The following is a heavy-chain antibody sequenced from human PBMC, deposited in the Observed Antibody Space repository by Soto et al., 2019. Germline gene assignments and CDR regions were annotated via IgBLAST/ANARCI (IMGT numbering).Heavy chain of an antibody. J-gene: IGHJ6*02. Sequence: PSETLSLTCTVSGGSISSGGYYWSWIRQHPGKGLEWIGYIYYSGSTYYNPSLKSRVTISVDTSKNQFSLKLSSVTAADTAVYYCARDRGGYSYGDDYYYYGMDVWGHGTTVTVAS. CDR2: IYYSGST. CDR3: ARDRGGYSYGDDYYYYGMDV. CDR1: GGSISSGGYY. V-gene: IGHV4-31*03. D-gene: IGHD5-18*01.